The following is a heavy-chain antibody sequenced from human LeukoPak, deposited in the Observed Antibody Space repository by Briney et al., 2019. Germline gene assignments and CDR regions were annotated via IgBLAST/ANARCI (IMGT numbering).Heavy chain of an antibody. J-gene: IGHJ3*02. CDR2: IYPGDSDT. CDR3: ASLHPGGAAIDAFDI. D-gene: IGHD5-18*01. Sequence: GESLKISCKGSGYSFTSYWIGWVRQMPGKGLEWMWIIYPGDSDTRYSPSFQGQVTISADKSISTAYLQWSSLKASDTAMYYCASLHPGGAAIDAFDIWGQGTMVTVSS. CDR1: GYSFTSYW. V-gene: IGHV5-51*01.